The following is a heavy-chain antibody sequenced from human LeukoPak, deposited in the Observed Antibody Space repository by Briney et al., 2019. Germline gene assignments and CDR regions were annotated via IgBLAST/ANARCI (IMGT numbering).Heavy chain of an antibody. CDR2: IIPIFGTA. J-gene: IGHJ4*02. V-gene: IGHV1-69*13. D-gene: IGHD2-8*01. Sequence: SVKVSCKASGGTFSSYAITWVRQAPGQGLEWMGGIIPIFGTANYAQKFQGRVTITADESTSTAYMELSSLRSEDTAVYYCARASYPGMHAGYWGQGTLVTVSS. CDR1: GGTFSSYA. CDR3: ARASYPGMHAGY.